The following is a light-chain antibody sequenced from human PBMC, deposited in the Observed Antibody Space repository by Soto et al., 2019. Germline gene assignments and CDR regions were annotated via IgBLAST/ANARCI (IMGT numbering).Light chain of an antibody. CDR1: QSISSSF. Sequence: EIVLTQSPGILSLSPGERASLSCGASQSISSSFLAWYQQKPGQAPRLLIYGASSRSTGIPDRFSGTGSETDFTLTISRLEPEDLAVNDCQQYHNPPITFGQGTRLDIK. J-gene: IGKJ5*01. V-gene: IGKV3-20*01. CDR2: GAS. CDR3: QQYHNPPIT.